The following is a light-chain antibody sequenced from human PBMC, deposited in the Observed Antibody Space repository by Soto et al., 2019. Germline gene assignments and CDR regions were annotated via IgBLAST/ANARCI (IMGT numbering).Light chain of an antibody. V-gene: IGKV3-20*01. Sequence: EIVLTQSPGTLSLSPVERATLSCRASENVRTFVDWYQQKPGQAPRLLIYGASNRATGIPARFSGSGSGTDFTLTISGLEPEDFAVYFCQQFQSSLRTFGQGTKVDIK. CDR3: QQFQSSLRT. CDR1: ENVRTF. J-gene: IGKJ1*01. CDR2: GAS.